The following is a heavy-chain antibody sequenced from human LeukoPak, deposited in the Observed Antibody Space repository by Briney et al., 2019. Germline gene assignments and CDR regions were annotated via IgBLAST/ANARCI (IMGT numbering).Heavy chain of an antibody. D-gene: IGHD3-9*01. V-gene: IGHV3-30*02. CDR2: IRYDSSNK. J-gene: IGHJ4*02. CDR3: ARGSQLRYFDWLSDY. CDR1: GFTLSNYG. Sequence: PGGSLRLSCVASGFTLSNYGMHWVRQAPGKGPEWVSFIRYDSSNKYYVDSVTGRFTISRDNSKNTVYLEMGSLRAEDMAVYYCARGSQLRYFDWLSDYWGQGTLVTVSS.